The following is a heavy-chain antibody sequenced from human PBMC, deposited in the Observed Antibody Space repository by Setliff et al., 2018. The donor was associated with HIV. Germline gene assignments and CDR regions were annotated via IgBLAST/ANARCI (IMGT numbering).Heavy chain of an antibody. CDR3: AGVRTSYNFWVGDVFDP. V-gene: IGHV7-4-1*02. J-gene: IGHJ5*02. CDR1: GCNFTNYG. Sequence: GASVKVSCKASGCNFTNYGINWVRQDPGQGLEWMGWINTNTGYPTYAQAFRGRFVFSLDTSVSTAYLEISSLEAEDTAVYFCAGVRTSYNFWVGDVFDPWGQGTLVTVSS. CDR2: INTNTGYP. D-gene: IGHD1-1*01.